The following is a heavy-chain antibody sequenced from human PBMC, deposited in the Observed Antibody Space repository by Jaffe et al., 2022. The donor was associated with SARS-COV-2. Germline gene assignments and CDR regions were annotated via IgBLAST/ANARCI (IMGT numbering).Heavy chain of an antibody. Sequence: EVQLVESGGGLIQPGGSLRLSCVASGFTVSSVYMGWVRQAPGKGLEWVSVIYVGDRTYYIDSVRGRFTVSRDNSKNTLYLQMNSLSAEDTAVYFCARDGGLRGKIGAFDVWGQGTMVTVSS. V-gene: IGHV3-53*01. CDR1: GFTVSSVY. J-gene: IGHJ3*01. CDR3: ARDGGLRGKIGAFDV. CDR2: IYVGDRT. D-gene: IGHD4-17*01.